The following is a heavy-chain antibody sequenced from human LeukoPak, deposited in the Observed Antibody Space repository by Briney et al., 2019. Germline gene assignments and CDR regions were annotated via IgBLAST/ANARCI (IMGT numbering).Heavy chain of an antibody. CDR2: MNPNSGNT. D-gene: IGHD3-22*01. CDR3: AGSPLYYYDSSGCFDI. Sequence: GASVKVSCKASGYTFTSYDVNWVRQATGQGLEWMGWMNPNSGNTGYAQKFQGRVTMTRNTSISTAYMELSSLRSEDTAVYYCAGSPLYYYDSSGCFDIWGQGTMVTVSS. V-gene: IGHV1-8*01. J-gene: IGHJ3*02. CDR1: GYTFTSYD.